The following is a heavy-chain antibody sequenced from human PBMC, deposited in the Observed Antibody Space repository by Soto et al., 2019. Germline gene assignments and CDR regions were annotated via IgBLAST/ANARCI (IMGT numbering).Heavy chain of an antibody. CDR2: MYPGDSDT. J-gene: IGHJ4*02. V-gene: IGHV5-51*07. D-gene: IGHD2-8*01. CDR3: PRLSDCSNGICYRLDY. Sequence: ESLKISGKVSGYTCRIYWGGGVHQMPGKGLEWMGIMYPGDSDTRYSPSFQGQVTISADKSITTAYLQWNSLKASTTARYYCPRLSDCSNGICYRLDYWGQGTLVTVSS. CDR1: GYTCRIYW.